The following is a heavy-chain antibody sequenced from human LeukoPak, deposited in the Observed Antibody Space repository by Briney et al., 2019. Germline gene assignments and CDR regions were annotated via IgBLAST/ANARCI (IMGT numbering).Heavy chain of an antibody. V-gene: IGHV1-69*04. CDR3: ASVEDGSGHRKYGMDV. Sequence: SVKVSCMASRGTFSSYAISWVRQAPGQGREWMGRIIPILGIANYAQKFQGRVTITADKSTSTAYMELSSLRSEDTAVYYCASVEDGSGHRKYGMDVWGQGATVTVSS. CDR1: RGTFSSYA. J-gene: IGHJ6*02. CDR2: IIPILGIA. D-gene: IGHD3-10*01.